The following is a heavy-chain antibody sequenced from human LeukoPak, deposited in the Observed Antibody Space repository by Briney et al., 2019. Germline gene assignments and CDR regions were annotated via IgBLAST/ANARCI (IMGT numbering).Heavy chain of an antibody. CDR1: GFTFSSYG. CDR3: VRGRTSGSSWPFDY. V-gene: IGHV3-33*01. D-gene: IGHD6-13*01. Sequence: GGSLRLSCAASGFTFSSYGMHWVRQAPGKGLEWVAVIWYDGSNKYYADSVKGRFTISRDNSKNTPYLQMNSLRAEDTAVYYCVRGRTSGSSWPFDYWGQGTLVTVSS. J-gene: IGHJ4*02. CDR2: IWYDGSNK.